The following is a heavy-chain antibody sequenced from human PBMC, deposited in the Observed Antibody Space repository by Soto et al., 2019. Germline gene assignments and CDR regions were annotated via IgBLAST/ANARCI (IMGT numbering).Heavy chain of an antibody. CDR2: ISYDGSNK. J-gene: IGHJ5*02. Sequence: QVQLVESGGGVVQPGRSLRLSCAASEFTFSSYAMHWVRQAPGKGLEWVAVISYDGSNKYYADSVKGRFTISRDNSKKTLYLQMNSLRAEDTAVYYCARSPCSSTSCYGANCFDPWGKGTLVTFSS. D-gene: IGHD2-2*01. CDR1: EFTFSSYA. V-gene: IGHV3-30-3*01. CDR3: ARSPCSSTSCYGANCFDP.